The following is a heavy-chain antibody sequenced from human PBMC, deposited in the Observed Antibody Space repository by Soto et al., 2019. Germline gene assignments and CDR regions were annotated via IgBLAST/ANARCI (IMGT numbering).Heavy chain of an antibody. CDR1: GASIRSGGYY. CDR2: IYYTGST. Sequence: TLSLTCSVSGASIRSGGYYWSWLRQSPGKGLEWIGHIYYTGSTFYSPSLKSRLTIPLDTPKNQFSLDLNSVTTADTAMYYCARIEMASIKWGRGTLVTVSS. D-gene: IGHD5-12*01. CDR3: ARIEMASIK. J-gene: IGHJ4*02. V-gene: IGHV4-31*03.